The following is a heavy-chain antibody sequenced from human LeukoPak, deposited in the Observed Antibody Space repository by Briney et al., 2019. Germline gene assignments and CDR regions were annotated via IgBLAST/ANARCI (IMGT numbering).Heavy chain of an antibody. D-gene: IGHD3-10*01. CDR2: ISGSGGST. CDR3: AKRGVVIRGILVIGYHQEAYHYDF. CDR1: GFTFSSYA. J-gene: IGHJ4*02. V-gene: IGHV3-23*01. Sequence: GGSLRLSCAASGFTFSSYAMSWVRQAPGKGLEWVSAISGSGGSTYYADSVKGRFTISRDNSKNTLYLQMNSLRAEDTAVYYCAKRGVVIRGILVIGYHQEAYHYDFWGQGVLVTVSS.